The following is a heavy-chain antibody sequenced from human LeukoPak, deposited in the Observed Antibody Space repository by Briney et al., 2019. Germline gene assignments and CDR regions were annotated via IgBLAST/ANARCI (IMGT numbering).Heavy chain of an antibody. CDR3: ARSQYYYDSASHYYYYYMDV. D-gene: IGHD3-22*01. CDR2: IHYSGST. Sequence: SETLSLTCTVSGGSISSYYWSWIRQPPGKGLEWIGYIHYSGSTNYNPSLKSRVTISVDTSKNQFSLKLSSVTAADTAVYYCARSQYYYDSASHYYYYYMDVWGKGTTVTVSS. CDR1: GGSISSYY. V-gene: IGHV4-59*01. J-gene: IGHJ6*03.